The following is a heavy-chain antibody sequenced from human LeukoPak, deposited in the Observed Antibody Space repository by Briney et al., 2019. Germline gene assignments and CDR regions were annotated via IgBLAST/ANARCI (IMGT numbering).Heavy chain of an antibody. CDR2: MNPNSGNT. V-gene: IGHV1-8*03. CDR3: ARGGPPTRYCTNGVCYSAEKKYYYYYMDV. CDR1: GYTFTSYD. J-gene: IGHJ6*03. Sequence: ASVKVSCRASGYTFTSYDINWVRQATGQGLEWMGWMNPNSGNTGYAQKFQGRVTITRNTSISTAYMELSGLRSEDTAVYYCARGGPPTRYCTNGVCYSAEKKYYYYYMDVWGKGTTVTVSS. D-gene: IGHD2-8*01.